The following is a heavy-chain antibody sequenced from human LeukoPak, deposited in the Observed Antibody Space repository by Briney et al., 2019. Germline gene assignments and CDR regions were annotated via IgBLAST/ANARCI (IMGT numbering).Heavy chain of an antibody. J-gene: IGHJ5*02. D-gene: IGHD3-10*01. CDR3: ARETMVRGVILWFDP. Sequence: ASVKVSCKASGYTFTGYYMHWVRQAPGQGLEWMGWINPNSGGTNYAQKFQGRVTMTRDTSISTAYMELSRLRSDDTAVYYCARETMVRGVILWFDPWGQGTLVTVSS. CDR2: INPNSGGT. CDR1: GYTFTGYY. V-gene: IGHV1-2*02.